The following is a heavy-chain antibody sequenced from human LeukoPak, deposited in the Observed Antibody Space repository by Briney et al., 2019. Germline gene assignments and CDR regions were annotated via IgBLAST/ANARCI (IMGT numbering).Heavy chain of an antibody. Sequence: PGKSLRLSCAASGFTFSSYSMNWVRQAPGKGLEWVSSISSSSSYIYYADSVKGRFTISRDNAKNSLYLQMNSLRAEDTAVYYCARDGAAAGNHFGVTDAFDIWGQGTMVTVSS. CDR2: ISSSSSYI. D-gene: IGHD6-13*01. V-gene: IGHV3-21*01. CDR1: GFTFSSYS. J-gene: IGHJ3*02. CDR3: ARDGAAAGNHFGVTDAFDI.